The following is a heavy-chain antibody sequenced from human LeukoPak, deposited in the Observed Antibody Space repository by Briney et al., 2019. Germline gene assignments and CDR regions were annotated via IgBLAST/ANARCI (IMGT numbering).Heavy chain of an antibody. CDR2: IYHSGST. V-gene: IGHV4-39*07. J-gene: IGHJ6*03. Sequence: PSETLSLTCTVSGGSISSSSYYWGWIRQPPGKGREGIGSIYHSGSTYYNPSLKSRVTISVDTSKNQFSLKLSSVTAADTAVYYCARQGRSYYYYYYTDVWGQGITVTVSS. CDR1: GGSISSSSYY. D-gene: IGHD2-15*01. CDR3: ARQGRSYYYYYYTDV.